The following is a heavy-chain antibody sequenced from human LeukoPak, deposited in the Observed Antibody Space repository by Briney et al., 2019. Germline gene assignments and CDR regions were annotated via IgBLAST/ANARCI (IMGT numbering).Heavy chain of an antibody. D-gene: IGHD7-27*01. J-gene: IGHJ4*02. CDR3: ARDHGHWGSLDY. Sequence: GGSLRLSCEASGFTVSSNCMSWVRQAPGKGLEWVSLIYSDDSTYYADSVKGRFTISRDNSKNTLYLQMNSLRAEDTAVYYCARDHGHWGSLDYWGQGTLVTVSS. CDR1: GFTVSSNC. CDR2: IYSDDST. V-gene: IGHV3-53*01.